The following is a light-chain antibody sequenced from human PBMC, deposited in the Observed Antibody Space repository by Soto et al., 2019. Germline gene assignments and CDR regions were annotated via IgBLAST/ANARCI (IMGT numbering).Light chain of an antibody. CDR2: EVS. CDR1: SSDVGSYNR. CDR3: SSYTSSSTWV. V-gene: IGLV2-18*02. Sequence: QSALTQPPSVSGSPGQSVTISCTGTSSDVGSYNRVSWYQQPPGTVPKLMISEVSNRPSGVPDRFSGSKSGNTASLTISGLQAEDEADYYCSSYTSSSTWVFGGGTKVTVL. J-gene: IGLJ2*01.